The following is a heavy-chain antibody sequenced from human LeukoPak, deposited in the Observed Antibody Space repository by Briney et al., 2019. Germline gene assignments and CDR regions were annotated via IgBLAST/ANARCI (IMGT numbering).Heavy chain of an antibody. Sequence: GGSLRLSCAAPGFSSCFDWICCCREILGEGRGCLGHIKTDGSDKYYLDSVRGRFTIFRDNAKNSLFLQMNSLRGEDTAVYYCVRDYVWGTYDPDYWGQGTLVTVTS. J-gene: IGHJ4*02. CDR1: GFSSCFDW. D-gene: IGHD3-16*01. CDR2: IKTDGSDK. V-gene: IGHV3-7*01. CDR3: VRDYVWGTYDPDY.